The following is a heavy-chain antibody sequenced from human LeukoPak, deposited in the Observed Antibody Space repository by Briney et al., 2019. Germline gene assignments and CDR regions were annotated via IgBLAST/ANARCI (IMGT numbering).Heavy chain of an antibody. V-gene: IGHV3-7*01. CDR2: IKQDGSEK. J-gene: IGHJ4*01. CDR3: AREGFYFFDF. Sequence: GGSLRLSCAASGFDFITYSMNWVRQVPGKGLEWVANIKQDGSEKTYADSVRGRFTIFRDNAKDSVYLQMNSLRAEDSAIYYCAREGFYFFDFWGQGTLVTVSS. CDR1: GFDFITYS.